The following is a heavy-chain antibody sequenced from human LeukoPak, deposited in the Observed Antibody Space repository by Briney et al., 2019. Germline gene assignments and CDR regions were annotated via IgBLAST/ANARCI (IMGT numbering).Heavy chain of an antibody. Sequence: PSETLSLTCTVSGGSISSGGYYWSWLRQHPGKGVEWIGYIYYSVSTYYNPSLKSRVTISVDTSKNQFSLKLSSVTAADTAVYYCARVGAYLTGTPFDYWGQGTLVTVSS. V-gene: IGHV4-31*03. CDR2: IYYSVST. J-gene: IGHJ4*02. CDR1: GGSISSGGYY. D-gene: IGHD1/OR15-1a*01. CDR3: ARVGAYLTGTPFDY.